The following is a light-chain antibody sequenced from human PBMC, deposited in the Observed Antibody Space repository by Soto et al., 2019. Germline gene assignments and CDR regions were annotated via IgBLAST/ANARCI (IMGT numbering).Light chain of an antibody. CDR1: SSDVGRYNY. CDR2: EVS. J-gene: IGLJ1*01. Sequence: QSALTQPPSASGSPGESVTVSCTGASSDVGRYNYVSWYQQHPGKAPKLMIYEVSNRPSGVSNRFSGSKSGNTASLTISGLQAEDEADYYCSSYTSSSTLVFGTGTKVTVL. CDR3: SSYTSSSTLV. V-gene: IGLV2-14*01.